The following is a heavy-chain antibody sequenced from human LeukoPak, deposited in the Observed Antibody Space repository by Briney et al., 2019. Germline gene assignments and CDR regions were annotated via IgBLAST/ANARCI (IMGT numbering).Heavy chain of an antibody. Sequence: GGSLRLPCVASTFTVSTNSMSWVRQAPGKGLEWVSVIYGGGSTYYADSVKGRFTISRDNSKNTLYLQMNSLRAEDTAVYYCARDITSGTFDPWGQGTLVTVSS. CDR3: ARDITSGTFDP. D-gene: IGHD2-2*01. CDR1: TFTVSTNS. V-gene: IGHV3-53*01. J-gene: IGHJ5*02. CDR2: IYGGGST.